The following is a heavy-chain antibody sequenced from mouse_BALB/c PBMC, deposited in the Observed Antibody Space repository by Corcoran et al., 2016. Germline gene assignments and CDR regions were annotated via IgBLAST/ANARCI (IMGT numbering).Heavy chain of an antibody. V-gene: IGHV9-1*02. Sequence: QIQLVQSGPELKKPGEKVKISCKASGYTFTNYGMNWVKQAPGKGLKWMGWINTYTGEPTYADDFKGRFAFSLETSASTAYLQINNLKNEDMATYFCARGAVPYVMYYWGQGTSVTVSS. CDR1: GYTFTNYG. J-gene: IGHJ4*01. CDR3: ARGAVPYVMYY. CDR2: INTYTGEP.